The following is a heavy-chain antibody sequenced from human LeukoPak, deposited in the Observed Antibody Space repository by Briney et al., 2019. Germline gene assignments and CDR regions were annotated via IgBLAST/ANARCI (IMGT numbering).Heavy chain of an antibody. J-gene: IGHJ6*03. CDR2: INHSGST. D-gene: IGHD4-17*01. CDR1: GGSLSGYY. Sequence: SETLSLTCAVYGGSLSGYYWSWIRQPPGKGLEWIGEINHSGSTNYNPSLKSRVTISVDTSKNQFSLKLSSVTAADTAVYYCASRFMTTVTTENYYYYYMDVWGKGTTVTISS. V-gene: IGHV4-34*01. CDR3: ASRFMTTVTTENYYYYYMDV.